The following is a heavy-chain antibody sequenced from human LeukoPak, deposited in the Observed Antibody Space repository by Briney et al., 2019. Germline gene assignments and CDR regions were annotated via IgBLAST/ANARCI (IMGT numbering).Heavy chain of an antibody. J-gene: IGHJ6*03. V-gene: IGHV3-30*02. CDR1: GFTVSSNY. Sequence: GGSLRLSCAASGFTVSSNYMSWVRQAPGKGLEWVAYIQYDGSNQQYVDSVKGRFIISRDRSKNIPYLQMNSLRAEDTAVYYCAKDRCSNGIGCLYYYMDVWGKGTTVTISS. CDR3: AKDRCSNGIGCLYYYMDV. CDR2: IQYDGSNQ. D-gene: IGHD2-8*01.